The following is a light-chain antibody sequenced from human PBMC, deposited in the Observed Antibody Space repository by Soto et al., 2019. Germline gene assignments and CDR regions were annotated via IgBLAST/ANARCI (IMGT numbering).Light chain of an antibody. CDR3: QQYNNWREYT. CDR2: GAS. J-gene: IGKJ2*01. CDR1: QSVSSN. Sequence: EIVITQSPATLSVSPGERATLFCRASQSVSSNLAWYQQKPGQAPRLLIYGASTRATGIPARFSGSGSGTEFTLTISSLQSEDFAVYYCQQYNNWREYTFGQGTKLELK. V-gene: IGKV3-15*01.